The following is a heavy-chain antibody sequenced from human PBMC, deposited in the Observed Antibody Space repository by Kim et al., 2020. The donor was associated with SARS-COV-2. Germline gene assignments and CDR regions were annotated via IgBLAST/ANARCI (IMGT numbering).Heavy chain of an antibody. CDR2: ISHDGRKE. V-gene: IGHV3-30*18. CDR1: GFTFSNYA. D-gene: IGHD2-15*01. J-gene: IGHJ4*02. Sequence: GGSLRLSCAASGFTFSNYAMHWVRQAPGKGLEWMAVISHDGRKEYYGDSVKGRFTISRDNSRNTLSLQMNSLRGEDTAVYSCVKDREYCSGGTCYNGILDHWGQGILVTVSS. CDR3: VKDREYCSGGTCYNGILDH.